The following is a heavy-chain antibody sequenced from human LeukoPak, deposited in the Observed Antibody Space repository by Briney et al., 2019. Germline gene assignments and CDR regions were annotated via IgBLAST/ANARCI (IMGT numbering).Heavy chain of an antibody. Sequence: SETLSLTCTVSGGSISSSRFFWGWIRRPPGKGLEWFVRMYDSGGTYYNPSLKSRITITIDTSKNQFSLKLSSVTAADTAVYYCARHKSLGSSAYYYPFDYWGQGTLVTVSS. CDR1: GGSISSSRFF. CDR2: MYDSGGT. D-gene: IGHD3-22*01. CDR3: ARHKSLGSSAYYYPFDY. V-gene: IGHV4-39*01. J-gene: IGHJ4*02.